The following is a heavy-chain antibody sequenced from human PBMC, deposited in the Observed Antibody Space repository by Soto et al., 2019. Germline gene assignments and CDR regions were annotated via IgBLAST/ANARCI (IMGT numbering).Heavy chain of an antibody. Sequence: ASVKVSCKASGYTFTSYAMHWVRQAPGQRLEWMGWINAGNGNTKYSQKFQGRVTITRDTSASTAYMELSSLRSEDTAVYYCARDYGYYGSGSWDNWLDPWGQGTLVTVYS. CDR2: INAGNGNT. CDR1: GYTFTSYA. V-gene: IGHV1-3*01. CDR3: ARDYGYYGSGSWDNWLDP. J-gene: IGHJ5*02. D-gene: IGHD3-10*01.